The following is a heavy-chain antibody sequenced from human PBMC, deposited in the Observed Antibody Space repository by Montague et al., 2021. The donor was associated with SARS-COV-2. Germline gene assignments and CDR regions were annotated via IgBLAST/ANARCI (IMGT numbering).Heavy chain of an antibody. V-gene: IGHV4-59*12. CDR1: GGSISSYY. Sequence: SETLSLTCTVSGGSISSYYWSWIRQPPGKGLEWIGYIYYSGSTNYNPSXXSRVTISVDTSKNQFSLKLSSVTAADTAVYYCARDTRITMIVVVQGYGMDVWGQGTTVTVSS. CDR2: IYYSGST. D-gene: IGHD3-22*01. CDR3: ARDTRITMIVVVQGYGMDV. J-gene: IGHJ6*02.